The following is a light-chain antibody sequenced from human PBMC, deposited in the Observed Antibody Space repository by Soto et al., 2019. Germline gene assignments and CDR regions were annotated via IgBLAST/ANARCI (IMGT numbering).Light chain of an antibody. V-gene: IGKV3-11*01. J-gene: IGKJ4*01. Sequence: EIVLTQSPATLSLSPGERATLSCRASQSVSSYLAWYQQKPGQAPRLLIYDASNRAAGIPARFNGSGSGSAFTLTISSLEPEDFAVYYCQQRSNWPLTFVGGTKVEMK. CDR1: QSVSSY. CDR3: QQRSNWPLT. CDR2: DAS.